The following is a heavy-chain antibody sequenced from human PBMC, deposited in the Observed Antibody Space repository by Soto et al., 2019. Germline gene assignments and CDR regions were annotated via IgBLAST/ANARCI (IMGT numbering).Heavy chain of an antibody. V-gene: IGHV4-34*01. Sequence: QVQLQQWGAGLLKPSETLSLTCAVYGGSFSGYYWNWIRQPPGKGLEWIGEINHSGSTNYNPSLKSRVSISVDTSKIQFSLKLSSVTAADTAVYYCARGRGLIGYWGQGTLVTVSS. CDR2: INHSGST. J-gene: IGHJ4*02. D-gene: IGHD3-16*01. CDR1: GGSFSGYY. CDR3: ARGRGLIGY.